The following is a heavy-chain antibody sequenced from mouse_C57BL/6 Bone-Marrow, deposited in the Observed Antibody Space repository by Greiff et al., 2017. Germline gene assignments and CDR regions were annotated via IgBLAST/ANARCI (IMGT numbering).Heavy chain of an antibody. J-gene: IGHJ1*03. Sequence: EVQLVESGGGLVKPGGSLKLSCAASGFTFSSYTMSWVRQTPEKRLQWVAAISGGGGNTYYPDSVKGRFTFSRDNDKYILYLQMSSLRSEDTALDYCSRQVTTVLATKYFDVGGTGTTVTVAS. CDR2: ISGGGGNT. V-gene: IGHV5-9*01. CDR3: SRQVTTVLATKYFDV. CDR1: GFTFSSYT. D-gene: IGHD1-1*01.